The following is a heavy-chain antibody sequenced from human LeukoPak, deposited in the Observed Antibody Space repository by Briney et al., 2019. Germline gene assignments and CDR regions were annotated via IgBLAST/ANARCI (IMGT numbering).Heavy chain of an antibody. Sequence: NTSETLSLTCTASGYSISSGYYWGWIRQPPGKGLEWIGSIYHSGSTYYNPSLKSRVTISVDTSKNQFSLKLSSVTAADTAVYYCATGLSGYYRFDYWGQGTLVTASS. CDR2: IYHSGST. J-gene: IGHJ4*02. V-gene: IGHV4-38-2*02. CDR1: GYSISSGYY. CDR3: ATGLSGYYRFDY. D-gene: IGHD3-22*01.